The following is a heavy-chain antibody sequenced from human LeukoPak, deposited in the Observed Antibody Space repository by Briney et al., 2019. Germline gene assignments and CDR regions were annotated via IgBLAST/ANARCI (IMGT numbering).Heavy chain of an antibody. D-gene: IGHD6-13*01. CDR2: IYYSGST. V-gene: IGHV4-39*01. CDR1: GGSISSSSYY. CDR3: ARQKGDGSSWPKRLECFDY. Sequence: PSETLSLTCTVSGGSISSSSYYWGWIRQPPGKGLEWIGSIYYSGSTYYNPSLKSRVTISVDTSKNQFSLKLSSVTAADAAVYYCARQKGDGSSWPKRLECFDYWGQGTLVTVSS. J-gene: IGHJ4*02.